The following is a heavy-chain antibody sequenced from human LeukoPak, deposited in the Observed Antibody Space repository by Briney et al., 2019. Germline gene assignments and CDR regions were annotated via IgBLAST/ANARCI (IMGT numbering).Heavy chain of an antibody. D-gene: IGHD2-15*01. Sequence: SETLSLTCAVYGGSFSGHYWSWIRQPPGKGLEWIGEINHSGSTNYNPSLKSRVTISVGSSKNQFSLKLSSVTAADTAVYYCAREGDSGYCSGGSCNDDAFDIWGQGTMVTVSS. CDR3: AREGDSGYCSGGSCNDDAFDI. CDR1: GGSFSGHY. V-gene: IGHV4-34*01. CDR2: INHSGST. J-gene: IGHJ3*02.